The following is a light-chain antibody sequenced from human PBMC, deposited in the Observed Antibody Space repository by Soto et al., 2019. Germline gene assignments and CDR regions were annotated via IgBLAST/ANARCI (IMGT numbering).Light chain of an antibody. CDR3: QSFDFSLSWV. J-gene: IGLJ3*02. V-gene: IGLV1-40*01. CDR1: SSNIGATYN. CDR2: GNS. Sequence: QSVLTQPPSVSGAPGQRVTISCTGSSSNIGATYNVNWYQKQPGTAPKILIYGNSNRPSGVPDRFSGSKSGTSASLAITGLQAEDEADYYCQSFDFSLSWVFGGGTKLTVL.